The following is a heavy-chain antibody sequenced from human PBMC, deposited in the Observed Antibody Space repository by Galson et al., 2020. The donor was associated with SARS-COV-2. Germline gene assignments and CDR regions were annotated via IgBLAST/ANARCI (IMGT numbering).Heavy chain of an antibody. CDR2: ITHSGST. V-gene: IGHV4-34*01. Sequence: SQASETLSLTCAVYGGSFSDYYWSWIRQSPGRGLEWIGDITHSGSTSYNPSLKSRVTISVDTSTNHFPLQMRSVTAADTAVYYCARGNHDITRVVVVMTSRSCYYDHWGQGALVTVGS. J-gene: IGHJ4*03. CDR3: ARGNHDITRVVVVMTSRSCYYDH. D-gene: IGHD3-22*01. CDR1: GGSFSDYY.